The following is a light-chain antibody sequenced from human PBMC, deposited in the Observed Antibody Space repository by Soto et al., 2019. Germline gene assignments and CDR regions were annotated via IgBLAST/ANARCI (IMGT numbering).Light chain of an antibody. V-gene: IGKV3D-15*01. J-gene: IGKJ5*01. CDR2: GIS. Sequence: IGVTKSPATVSVSPGERATLSCRASQSVNSNYLAWYQQKPGQAPRLLIYGISKRATDIPDRFSGSGSGTEFTLTISSLQPEDFATYYCQQHGQWPITFGQGTRLEIK. CDR1: QSVNSN. CDR3: QQHGQWPIT.